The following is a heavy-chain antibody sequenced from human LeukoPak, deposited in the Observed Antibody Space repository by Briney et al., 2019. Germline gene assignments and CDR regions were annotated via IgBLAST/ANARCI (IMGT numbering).Heavy chain of an antibody. V-gene: IGHV3-23*01. J-gene: IGHJ4*02. CDR3: AKRGVVIRVILVGFHKEAYYFDS. Sequence: GGSLRLSCAVSGITLGNYGMSWVRQAPGKGLEWVAGILGSGGSTNYADSVKGRFTISRDNSKNTLYLHISSLRAEDTAVYFCAKRGVVIRVILVGFHKEAYYFDSWGQGALVTVSS. D-gene: IGHD3-22*01. CDR1: GITLGNYG. CDR2: ILGSGGST.